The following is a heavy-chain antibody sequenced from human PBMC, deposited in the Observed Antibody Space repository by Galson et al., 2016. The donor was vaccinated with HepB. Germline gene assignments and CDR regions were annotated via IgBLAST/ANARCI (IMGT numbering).Heavy chain of an antibody. V-gene: IGHV3-21*01. J-gene: IGHJ4*02. CDR2: ITSSSIYI. Sequence: SLRLSCAASGFTFSSYTMTWVRQAPGKGLEWISSITSSSIYIYYPDSVKGRFTVSRNNAKNSLFLQMNTLRAEDTAVYYCASPRGRLVMPPDYWGQGTLVTVSS. CDR1: GFTFSSYT. CDR3: ASPRGRLVMPPDY. D-gene: IGHD6-6*01.